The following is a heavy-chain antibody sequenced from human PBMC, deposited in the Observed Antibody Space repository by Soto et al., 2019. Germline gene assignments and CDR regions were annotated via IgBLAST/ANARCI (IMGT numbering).Heavy chain of an antibody. CDR1: GFTFYDYA. J-gene: IGHJ4*02. V-gene: IGHV3-9*01. Sequence: GGSLRLSCATSGFTFYDYAMHWVRQAPGKGLEWVSGISWNSGSIGYADSVKGRFTISRDNAKNSLYLQMNSLRAEDTALYYCAKDRGYSYGQPLDYWGQGTLVTVSS. CDR2: ISWNSGSI. D-gene: IGHD5-18*01. CDR3: AKDRGYSYGQPLDY.